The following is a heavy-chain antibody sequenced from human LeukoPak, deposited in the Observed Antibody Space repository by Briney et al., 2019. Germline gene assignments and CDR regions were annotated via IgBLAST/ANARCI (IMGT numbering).Heavy chain of an antibody. CDR1: GYTFTGNY. D-gene: IGHD5-18*01. CDR3: ARSQHNTFDP. V-gene: IGHV1-2*02. CDR2: INPKSGDK. Sequence: ASVKVSCKTSGYTFTGNYMHWVRQAPGQGLECMGWINPKSGDKKSAQKFQGRVTVTRDTSSSTSYLELSRLRSDDTAIYYCARSQHNTFDPWGRGTLVTVSS. J-gene: IGHJ5*02.